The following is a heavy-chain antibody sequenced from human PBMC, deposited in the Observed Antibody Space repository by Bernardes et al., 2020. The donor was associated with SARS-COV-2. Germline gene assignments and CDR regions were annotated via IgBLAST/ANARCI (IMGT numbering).Heavy chain of an antibody. CDR3: AKDITYYDILTGYIKGYYYYDGMDG. CDR1: GFTFSSYG. CDR2: ISYDGSNK. J-gene: IGHJ6*02. V-gene: IGHV3-30*18. Sequence: SLRLSCAASGFTFSSYGMHWVRQAPGKGLEWVAVISYDGSNKYYADSVKGRFTISRDNSKNTLYLQMNSLRAEDTAVYYCAKDITYYDILTGYIKGYYYYDGMDGWGQGTTVTVSS. D-gene: IGHD3-9*01.